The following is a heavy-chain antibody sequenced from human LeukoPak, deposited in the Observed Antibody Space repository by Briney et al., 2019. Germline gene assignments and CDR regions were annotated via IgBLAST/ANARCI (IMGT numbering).Heavy chain of an antibody. Sequence: GESLKISCKGSGYKFTNYWIGWVRQMPGKGLEWMAIIFPGDSDSRYSPSFRDQVTISANKSTTTAYLQWSSLKASDTAMYYCARRAHDFVWGSNNYDGFDIWGQGTMVTVSS. CDR2: IFPGDSDS. V-gene: IGHV5-51*01. D-gene: IGHD3-16*01. J-gene: IGHJ3*02. CDR1: GYKFTNYW. CDR3: ARRAHDFVWGSNNYDGFDI.